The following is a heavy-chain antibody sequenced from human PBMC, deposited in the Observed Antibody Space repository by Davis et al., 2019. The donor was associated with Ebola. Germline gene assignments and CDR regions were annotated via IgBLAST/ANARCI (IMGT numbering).Heavy chain of an antibody. CDR2: IGTSGDP. CDR1: GFTFSTYA. D-gene: IGHD6-13*01. CDR3: ATRDTSSNCFGFYP. J-gene: IGHJ5*02. V-gene: IGHV3-23*01. Sequence: GESLKTSCAASGFTFSTYAMSWVRQAPGKGLEWVSTIGTSGDPYYADSVRGRLTISRDNFKNTVYLQMDSLRADDTAVYYCATRDTSSNCFGFYPWGQGTLVTVSS.